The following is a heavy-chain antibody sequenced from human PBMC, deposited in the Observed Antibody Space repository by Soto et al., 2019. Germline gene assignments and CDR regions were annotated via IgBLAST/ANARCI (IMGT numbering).Heavy chain of an antibody. D-gene: IGHD2-15*01. CDR2: IVVGSGHT. CDR3: AADSRYCSGGNCEDY. Sequence: SVKVSCKASGYTFTSYGISWVRQAPGQGLEWIGWIVVGSGHTNYAQKFQERVTITRDMSTSTAYMELSSPRSEDTAVYYCAADSRYCSGGNCEDYWGQGTLVTVSS. CDR1: GYTFTSYG. J-gene: IGHJ4*02. V-gene: IGHV1-58*02.